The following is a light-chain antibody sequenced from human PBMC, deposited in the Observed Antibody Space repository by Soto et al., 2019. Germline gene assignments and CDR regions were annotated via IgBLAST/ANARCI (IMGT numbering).Light chain of an antibody. CDR2: GAS. V-gene: IGKV3-20*01. Sequence: EIVLTQSPGTLSLSPGERATLSCRASQSIRNNYLAWYQHKRGQAPRLLIYGASTRATGIPDRFSGSGSGTDFTLTICRLEPEDFAVYYCQQFDSSAITFGQGTRLEIK. CDR1: QSIRNNY. CDR3: QQFDSSAIT. J-gene: IGKJ5*01.